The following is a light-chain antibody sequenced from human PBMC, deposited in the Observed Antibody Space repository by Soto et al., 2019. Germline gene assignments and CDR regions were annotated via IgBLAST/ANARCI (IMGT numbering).Light chain of an antibody. V-gene: IGLV2-18*02. J-gene: IGLJ1*01. CDR2: EVI. Sequence: QSVLTQPPSVSGSPGQSVTISCTGTSRDVGKYDRVSWYQQPPGTAPKLIIYEVINRPSGVPARFSGSKSGNTASLTISGLQAEDEADYYCSSYMSTSRYVFGAGTKVTVL. CDR3: SSYMSTSRYV. CDR1: SRDVGKYDR.